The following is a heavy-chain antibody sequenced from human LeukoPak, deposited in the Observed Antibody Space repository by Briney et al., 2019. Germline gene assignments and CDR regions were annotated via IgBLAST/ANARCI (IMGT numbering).Heavy chain of an antibody. V-gene: IGHV1-69*13. CDR2: IIPIFGTA. CDR3: ARSVRVGIVGATNPFDY. D-gene: IGHD1-26*01. CDR1: GGTFSSYA. J-gene: IGHJ4*02. Sequence: ASVKVSCKASGGTFSSYAISWVRQAPGQGLEWMGGIIPIFGTANYAQKFQGRVTITADESTSTAYMELSSLRSEDTAVYYCARSVRVGIVGATNPFDYWGQGTLVTVSS.